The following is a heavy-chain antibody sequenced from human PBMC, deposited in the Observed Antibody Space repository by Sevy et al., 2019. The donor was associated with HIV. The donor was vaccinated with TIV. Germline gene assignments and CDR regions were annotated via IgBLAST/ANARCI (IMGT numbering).Heavy chain of an antibody. CDR2: ISSSSSTI. Sequence: GGSLRLSCAASGFTFSSYSMNWVRQAPGKGLEWVSYISSSSSTIYYADSVKGRFTISRDNAKNSLYLQMNSLRAEDTAVYYCARVRSMIAAAVVDFDYWGQGTLVTVSS. CDR1: GFTFSSYS. D-gene: IGHD6-13*01. V-gene: IGHV3-48*01. CDR3: ARVRSMIAAAVVDFDY. J-gene: IGHJ4*02.